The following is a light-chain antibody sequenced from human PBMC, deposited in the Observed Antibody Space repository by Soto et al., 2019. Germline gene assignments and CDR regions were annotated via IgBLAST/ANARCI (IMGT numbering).Light chain of an antibody. CDR2: DAY. J-gene: IGKJ5*01. Sequence: EFVLTQSPVTLSLSRGERATLSCMASQSFRGLLAWYQQNPGKAPRLLMYDAYNRATGIPPRSSGSGSGTDFTLTISSLEPEDSEVYYCQQRHMWPITFGQGTRLEIK. CDR1: QSFRGL. V-gene: IGKV3-11*01. CDR3: QQRHMWPIT.